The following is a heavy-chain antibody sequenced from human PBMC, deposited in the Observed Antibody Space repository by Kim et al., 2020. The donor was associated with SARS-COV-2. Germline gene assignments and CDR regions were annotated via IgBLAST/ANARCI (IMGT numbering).Heavy chain of an antibody. J-gene: IGHJ4*02. Sequence: SETLSLTCTVSGGSISSGGYYWSWIRQHPGKGLEWIGYIYYSGSTYYNPSLKSRVTISVDTSKNQFSLKLSSVTAADTAVYYCARENYSSSWYLADYWGQGTLVTVSS. CDR3: ARENYSSSWYLADY. CDR1: GGSISSGGYY. V-gene: IGHV4-31*03. CDR2: IYYSGST. D-gene: IGHD6-13*01.